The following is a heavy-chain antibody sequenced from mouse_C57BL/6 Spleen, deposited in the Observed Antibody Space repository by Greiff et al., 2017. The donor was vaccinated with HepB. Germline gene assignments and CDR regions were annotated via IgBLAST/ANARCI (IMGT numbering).Heavy chain of an antibody. CDR2: IYPGDGDT. J-gene: IGHJ1*03. V-gene: IGHV1-80*01. CDR1: GYAFSSYW. CDR3: APYYYGSSYDWYFDV. D-gene: IGHD1-1*01. Sequence: VKLVESGAELVKPGASVKISCKASGYAFSSYWMNWVKQRPGKGLEWIGQIYPGDGDTNYNGKFKGKATLTADKSSSTAYMQLSSLTSEDSAVYFCAPYYYGSSYDWYFDVWGTGTTVTVSS.